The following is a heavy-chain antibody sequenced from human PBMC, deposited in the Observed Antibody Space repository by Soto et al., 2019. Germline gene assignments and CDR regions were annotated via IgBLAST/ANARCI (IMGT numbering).Heavy chain of an antibody. D-gene: IGHD4-17*01. Sequence: GGSLRLSCAASGFTFSSYAMTWVRQAPGKGLEWVASITGNGDYARYTDSVQGRFTISRDNSKNTLYLQMNSLRTEDTALYYCSRDPNGDYIGAFDNWGQGTMVTVSS. J-gene: IGHJ3*02. CDR3: SRDPNGDYIGAFDN. CDR2: ITGNGDYA. V-gene: IGHV3-23*01. CDR1: GFTFSSYA.